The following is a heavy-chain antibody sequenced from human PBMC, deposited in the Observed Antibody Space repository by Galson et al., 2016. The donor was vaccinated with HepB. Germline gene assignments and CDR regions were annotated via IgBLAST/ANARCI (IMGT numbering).Heavy chain of an antibody. CDR1: SGSISSGGYY. D-gene: IGHD2-15*01. CDR2: IYYSGST. Sequence: TLSLTCTVSSGSISSGGYYWSWIRQHPGKGLEWIGYIYYSGSTYYNPSLKSRVTISVDTSKNQFSLKLSSVTAADTAVYYCASRYCSGGSCYSEYNWFDPWGQGTLVTVSS. V-gene: IGHV4-31*03. J-gene: IGHJ5*02. CDR3: ASRYCSGGSCYSEYNWFDP.